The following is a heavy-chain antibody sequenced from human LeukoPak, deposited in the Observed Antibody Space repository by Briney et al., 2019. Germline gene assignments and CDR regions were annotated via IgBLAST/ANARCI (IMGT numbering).Heavy chain of an antibody. CDR3: ARHRGSSFGYNDY. V-gene: IGHV5-51*01. J-gene: IGHJ4*02. Sequence: GDSLKISCKGSGYSFTSYAIGWVRQMPGKGLEWMGIIYPGDSNTRYSPSFQGQVTFSADKSITTAYLQWSSLKASDTAMYYCARHRGSSFGYNDYWGQGTLVTVSS. D-gene: IGHD5-18*01. CDR1: GYSFTSYA. CDR2: IYPGDSNT.